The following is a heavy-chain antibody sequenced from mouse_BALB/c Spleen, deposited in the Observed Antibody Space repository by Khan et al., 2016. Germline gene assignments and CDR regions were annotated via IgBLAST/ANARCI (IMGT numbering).Heavy chain of an antibody. Sequence: EVQLQESGPGLVKPSQSLSLTCTVTGYSITSDYAWNWLRQFPGNKLEWMGYISYSGSTSYNPSLKSRISITRDTSKNQFFLQLNSVTTEDTATYYGARFEITTGDYWGQGTTLTVSS. CDR3: ARFEITTGDY. J-gene: IGHJ2*01. CDR2: ISYSGST. D-gene: IGHD2-4*01. V-gene: IGHV3-2*02. CDR1: GYSITSDYA.